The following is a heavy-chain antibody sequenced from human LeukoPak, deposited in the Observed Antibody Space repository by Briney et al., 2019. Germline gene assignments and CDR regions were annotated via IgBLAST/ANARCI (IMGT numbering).Heavy chain of an antibody. CDR1: GDSISSTSYY. J-gene: IGHJ6*02. CDR2: INHSGST. V-gene: IGHV4-39*07. D-gene: IGHD3-3*01. CDR3: ARVIHTPAKNYDFWSGYPYYYYGMDV. Sequence: PSETLSLTCTVSGDSISSTSYYWSWIRQPPGKGLEWIGEINHSGSTNYNPSLKSRVTISVDTSKNQFSLKLSSVTAADTAVYYCARVIHTPAKNYDFWSGYPYYYYGMDVWGQGTTVTVSS.